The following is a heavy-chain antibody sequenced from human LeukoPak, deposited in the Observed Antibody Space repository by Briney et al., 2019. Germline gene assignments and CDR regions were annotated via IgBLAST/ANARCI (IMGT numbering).Heavy chain of an antibody. CDR3: ASGDTTGYSGDAFNI. V-gene: IGHV3-23*01. CDR2: ISGSGGST. CDR1: GFSFSTYA. Sequence: GGSLRLSCAATGFSFSTYAMTRVRQAPGEGLEWVSVISGSGGSTYYADSVKGRFTISRDTSKNTLYLQMDSLRAEDTAVYYCASGDTTGYSGDAFNIWGQGTMVTVSS. D-gene: IGHD3-22*01. J-gene: IGHJ3*02.